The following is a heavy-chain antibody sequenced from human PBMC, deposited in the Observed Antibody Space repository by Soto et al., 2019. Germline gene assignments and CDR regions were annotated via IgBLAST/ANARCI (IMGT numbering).Heavy chain of an antibody. CDR3: ARRGYFDWIFDY. J-gene: IGHJ4*02. CDR1: GGSISSYY. Sequence: SETLSLTCTVSGGSISSYYWSWIRQPPGKGLEWLGYIHYSGSTDYNPSLKSRVTISVDTSKNQFSLKLSSVTAADTAVYYCARRGYFDWIFDYWGQGTLVTVSS. CDR2: IHYSGST. D-gene: IGHD3-9*01. V-gene: IGHV4-59*08.